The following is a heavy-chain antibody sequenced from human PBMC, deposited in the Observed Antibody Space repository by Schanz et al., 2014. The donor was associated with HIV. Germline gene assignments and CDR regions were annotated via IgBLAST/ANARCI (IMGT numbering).Heavy chain of an antibody. CDR1: GGTFSIYA. J-gene: IGHJ6*02. D-gene: IGHD6-19*01. Sequence: QVQLVQSGAEVKKPGSSVKVSCKASGGTFSIYAISWVRQAPGQGLEWIGHFNVMLSKINSAQKFQGRVSMTADPSTNTAYMEVSSLRSDDTAVYYCASGRRSGIGWRMDVWGQGTTVSVSS. CDR3: ASGRRSGIGWRMDV. CDR2: FNVMLSKI. V-gene: IGHV1-69*01.